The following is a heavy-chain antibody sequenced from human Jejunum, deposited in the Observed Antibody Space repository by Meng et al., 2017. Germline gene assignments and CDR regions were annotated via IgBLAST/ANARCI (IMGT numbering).Heavy chain of an antibody. CDR3: ASDIAIAWFYY. V-gene: IGHV4-38-2*01. CDR2: VYHTGNT. J-gene: IGHJ4*02. D-gene: IGHD2-15*01. Sequence: GSLRLSCAVSGSSVSSTYYWGWVRQPPGKGLEWIGTVYHTGNTYYNSSLKSRATVSLDASRNQFSLRLTSVTAADTAVYYCASDIAIAWFYYWGQGTLVTGSS. CDR1: GSSVSSTYY.